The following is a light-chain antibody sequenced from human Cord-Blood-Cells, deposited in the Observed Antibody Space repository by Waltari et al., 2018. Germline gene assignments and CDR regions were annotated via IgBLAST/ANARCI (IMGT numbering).Light chain of an antibody. CDR2: DVS. J-gene: IGLJ2*01. CDR3: CSYAGSYTVV. V-gene: IGLV2-11*01. CDR1: SSDVGGYNY. Sequence: QSALTQPRSVSGSPGQSVTISCTGTSSDVGGYNYVSWYQQHPGKAPKLMIYDVSKRPSGAPDLFSGSKYGNTAALTISGLQAEDEADYYCCSYAGSYTVVFGGGTKLTVL.